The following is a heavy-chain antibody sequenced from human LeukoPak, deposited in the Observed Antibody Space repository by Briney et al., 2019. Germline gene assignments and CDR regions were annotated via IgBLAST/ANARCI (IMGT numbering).Heavy chain of an antibody. CDR2: ISGSGGST. CDR1: GFAFSSYA. J-gene: IGHJ6*02. V-gene: IGHV3-23*01. Sequence: PGGSLRLSCAASGFAFSSYAMSWVRQAPGKGVEWVSAISGSGGSTYYADSVKGRFTISRDNSKNTLYLQMNSLRAEDTAVYYCAKIMGATSPNYYYYYGMDVWDQGTTVTVSS. CDR3: AKIMGATSPNYYYYYGMDV. D-gene: IGHD1-26*01.